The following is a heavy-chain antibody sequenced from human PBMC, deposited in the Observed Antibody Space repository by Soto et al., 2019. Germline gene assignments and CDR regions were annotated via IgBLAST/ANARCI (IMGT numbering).Heavy chain of an antibody. CDR1: GDSITSSNW. V-gene: IGHV4-4*02. CDR3: ARGSYASKFDY. J-gene: IGHJ4*02. Sequence: QVQLQESGPGLVKPSGTLSLTCTISGDSITSSNWWSWVRQPPGKGLEWIGEIYHRGGTNYNPSLKSRVTLSVDKSKNQFSLRLNSVTVADTAVSYCARGSYASKFDYWGQGTLVTVSS. D-gene: IGHD3-16*01. CDR2: IYHRGGT.